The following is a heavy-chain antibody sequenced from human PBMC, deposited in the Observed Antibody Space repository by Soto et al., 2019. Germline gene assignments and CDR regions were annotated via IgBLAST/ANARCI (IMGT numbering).Heavy chain of an antibody. J-gene: IGHJ5*02. CDR1: GGSISSGGYS. D-gene: IGHD2-21*01. V-gene: IGHV4-30-2*01. Sequence: SETLSLTCAASGGSISSGGYSWSWIRQPPGKGLEWSGCIYHSGSTYYNPALKRRATISVDRSKNQFSLKLSSGTAADTAVYYCARIPSPWGQGTLVTVSS. CDR2: IYHSGST. CDR3: ARIPSP.